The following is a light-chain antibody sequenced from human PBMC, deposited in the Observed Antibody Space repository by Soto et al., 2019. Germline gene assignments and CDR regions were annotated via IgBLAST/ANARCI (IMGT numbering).Light chain of an antibody. J-gene: IGKJ4*01. CDR1: QSVNSN. CDR2: GAS. CDR3: QQYNNWPLT. V-gene: IGKV3-15*01. Sequence: EIAMTQSPATLSVSPGERATHSCRASQSVNSNVAWYQQKPGQAPRLLIYGASTRATGIPARFSGSGSGTEFTVTISSLQSEDFAVYYCQQYNNWPLTFGGGTKVEIK.